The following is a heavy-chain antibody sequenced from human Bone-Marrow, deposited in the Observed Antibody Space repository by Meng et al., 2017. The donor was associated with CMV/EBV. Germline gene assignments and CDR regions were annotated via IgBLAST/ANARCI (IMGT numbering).Heavy chain of an antibody. Sequence: AASGFSFSDYAMTWLRQAPGQGLEWISTVNNNAKYIYYSDSVKGRFTISRDNSKNTLYLQMNSLRAEDTALYYCAKGPLAWQFYFDSWGQGTLVTVSS. CDR1: GFSFSDYA. CDR2: VNNNAKYI. V-gene: IGHV3-23*05. D-gene: IGHD5-12*01. J-gene: IGHJ4*02. CDR3: AKGPLAWQFYFDS.